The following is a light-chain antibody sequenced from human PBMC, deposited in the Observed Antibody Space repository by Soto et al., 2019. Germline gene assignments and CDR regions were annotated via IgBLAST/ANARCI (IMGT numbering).Light chain of an antibody. Sequence: QAVVTQPASVSGSPGQSITISCTGTSSDVGGYNYVSWYQQHPGKAPKLMIYDVSNRPSGVSNRFSGSKSGNTASLTISGLQAEDKADYYCSSYTSSSTPVVFGGGTKLTVL. CDR1: SSDVGGYNY. CDR2: DVS. J-gene: IGLJ2*01. V-gene: IGLV2-14*01. CDR3: SSYTSSSTPVV.